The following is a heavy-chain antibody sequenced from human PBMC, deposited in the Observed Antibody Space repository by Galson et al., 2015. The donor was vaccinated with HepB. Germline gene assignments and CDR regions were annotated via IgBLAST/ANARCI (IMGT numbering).Heavy chain of an antibody. Sequence: SLRLSCAGSGFNFNTYAMSWVRQAPGKGLECVSGINGAGGTTYYADSVRGRFTISRDNSKNTLYLQMNGLRADDTALYYCAKDIHASGLGWYLWGFDPRGQGTPVIVSS. D-gene: IGHD6-19*01. J-gene: IGHJ5*02. V-gene: IGHV3-23*01. CDR3: AKDIHASGLGWYLWGFDP. CDR2: INGAGGTT. CDR1: GFNFNTYA.